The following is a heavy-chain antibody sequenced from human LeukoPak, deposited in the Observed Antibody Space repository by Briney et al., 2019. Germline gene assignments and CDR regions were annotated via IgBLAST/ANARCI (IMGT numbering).Heavy chain of an antibody. V-gene: IGHV3-48*02. CDR2: IGSNGGTI. CDR1: GFTFSTYA. CDR3: TRKLAL. J-gene: IGHJ4*02. Sequence: PGGSLRLSCAASGFTFSTYAMNWVRQAPGKGLECVAYIGSNGGTIHYADPVKGRFTISRDNAKNSLFLQMNSLRDEDTAMYFCTRKLALWGQGTLVTVSS.